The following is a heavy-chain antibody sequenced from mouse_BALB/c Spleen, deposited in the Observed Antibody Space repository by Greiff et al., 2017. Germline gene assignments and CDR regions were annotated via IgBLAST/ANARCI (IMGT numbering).Heavy chain of an antibody. J-gene: IGHJ4*01. Sequence: EVHLVESGGGLVKPGGSLKLSCAASGFTFSSYAMSWVRQSPEKRLEWVAEISSGGSYTYYPDTVTGRFTISRDNAKNTLYLEMSSLRSEDTAMYYCARAPYDYDYWGQGTSVTVSS. CDR2: ISSGGSYT. CDR3: ARAPYDYDY. V-gene: IGHV5-9-4*01. CDR1: GFTFSSYA. D-gene: IGHD2-4*01.